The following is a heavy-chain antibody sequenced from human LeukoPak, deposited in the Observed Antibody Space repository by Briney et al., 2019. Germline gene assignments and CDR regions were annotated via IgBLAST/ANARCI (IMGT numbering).Heavy chain of an antibody. CDR1: GGSISSGTYY. D-gene: IGHD3-16*01. CDR2: IYHSGST. CDR3: AGGAGAILQDI. J-gene: IGHJ3*02. V-gene: IGHV4-30-2*01. Sequence: SETLSLTCTVSGGSISSGTYYWSWIRQPPGKGLEWIGYIYHSGSTYYNPSLKSRVTISVDGSKNQFSLKLSSVTAADTAVYYCAGGAGAILQDIWGQGTMVTVSS.